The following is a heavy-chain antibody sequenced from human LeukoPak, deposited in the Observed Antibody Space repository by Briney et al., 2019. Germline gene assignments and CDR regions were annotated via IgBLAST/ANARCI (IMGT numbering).Heavy chain of an antibody. J-gene: IGHJ3*02. D-gene: IGHD3-10*01. CDR1: GGSFSGHY. Sequence: SETLSLTCAVYGGSFSGHYWSWIRQPPGKGLEWIGEINHSGSTNYNPSLKNRVTISVDTSKNQFSLKLSSVTAADTAVYYCARGLYYYGSGSYYNMHTDDAFDIWGQGTMVTVSS. CDR3: ARGLYYYGSGSYYNMHTDDAFDI. V-gene: IGHV4-34*01. CDR2: INHSGST.